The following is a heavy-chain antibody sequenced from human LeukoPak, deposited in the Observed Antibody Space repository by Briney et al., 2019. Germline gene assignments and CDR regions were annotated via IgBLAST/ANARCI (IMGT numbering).Heavy chain of an antibody. D-gene: IGHD4-17*01. CDR2: ISGTGGSP. J-gene: IGHJ3*02. V-gene: IGHV3-23*01. Sequence: GGSLRLSCAASGFTFSSYAMSWVRQAPGKGLEWVSAISGTGGSPNYADSVKGRFTISRDNSKNTLYLQMNSLRAEDTALYYCAKYGDYVFNAFDIWGQGTMVTVSS. CDR3: AKYGDYVFNAFDI. CDR1: GFTFSSYA.